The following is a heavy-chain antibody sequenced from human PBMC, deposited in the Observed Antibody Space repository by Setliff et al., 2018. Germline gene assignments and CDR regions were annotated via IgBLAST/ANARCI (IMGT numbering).Heavy chain of an antibody. Sequence: GGSLRLSCAVSGFTVSSNYMSWVRQAPGKGLEWVSVIYSGGSTYYTDSVKGRFTISRDNSKNTLYLQMNSLGAEDTAVYYCARGIVVVPAALDVWGKGTTVTVS. CDR1: GFTVSSNY. CDR2: IYSGGST. V-gene: IGHV3-66*02. J-gene: IGHJ6*03. D-gene: IGHD2-2*01. CDR3: ARGIVVVPAALDV.